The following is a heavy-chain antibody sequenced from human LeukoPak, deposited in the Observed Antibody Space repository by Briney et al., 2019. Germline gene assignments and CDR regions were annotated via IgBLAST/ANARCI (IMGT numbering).Heavy chain of an antibody. CDR3: ARDPSRDGRKRTHDY. CDR2: INPSGGST. CDR1: GYTFTSYY. Sequence: ASVKVSCKASGYTFTSYYMHWVRQAPGQGLEWMGIINPSGGSTSYAQKFQGRVTMTRDMSTSTVYMELSSLRAEDTAVYYCARDPSRDGRKRTHDYWGQGTLVTVSS. J-gene: IGHJ4*02. V-gene: IGHV1-46*01. D-gene: IGHD5-24*01.